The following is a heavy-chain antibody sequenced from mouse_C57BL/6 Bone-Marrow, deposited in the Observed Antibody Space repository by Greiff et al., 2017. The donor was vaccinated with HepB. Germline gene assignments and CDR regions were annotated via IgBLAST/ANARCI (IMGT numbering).Heavy chain of an antibody. J-gene: IGHJ4*01. CDR2: INPSSGYT. Sequence: VKLQESGAELARPGASVKMSCKASGYTFTSYTMHWVKQRPGQGLEWIGYINPSSGYTKYNQKFKDKATLTADKSSSTAYMQLSSLTSEDSAVYYCARRLLRGAMDYWGQGTSVTVSS. V-gene: IGHV1-4*01. CDR3: ARRLLRGAMDY. CDR1: GYTFTSYT. D-gene: IGHD1-1*01.